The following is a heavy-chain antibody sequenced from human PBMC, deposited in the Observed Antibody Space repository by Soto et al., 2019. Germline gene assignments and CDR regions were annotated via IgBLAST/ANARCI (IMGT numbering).Heavy chain of an antibody. J-gene: IGHJ6*02. Sequence: EVQLVESGGVLVQPGGSLRLSCLPAGGTFNTYWMHWVRQAPGKGLVWVSRNHGDGSSTSCADSVKGRCTTSRDNAKNPVYLQMNSLSGEDTALYYCARGLKNYYGSDVWGQGTTVTVSS. CDR3: ARGLKNYYGSDV. V-gene: IGHV3-74*01. CDR2: NHGDGSST. CDR1: GGTFNTYW.